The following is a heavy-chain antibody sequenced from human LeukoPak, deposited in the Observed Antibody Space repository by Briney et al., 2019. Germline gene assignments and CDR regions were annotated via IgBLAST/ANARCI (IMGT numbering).Heavy chain of an antibody. CDR2: ISRDGST. CDR1: GDCISSALW. D-gene: IGHD1-26*01. V-gene: IGHV4-4*02. J-gene: IGHJ4*02. Sequence: SETLSLTCAVSGDCISSALWWNWVRQPPGKGLDWIGEISRDGSTKYNPSLKNRVTISKDNSKNQFSLKLNSVTAADTAVYYCTTSSGWYSFNYWGQGVLITVSS. CDR3: TTSSGWYSFNY.